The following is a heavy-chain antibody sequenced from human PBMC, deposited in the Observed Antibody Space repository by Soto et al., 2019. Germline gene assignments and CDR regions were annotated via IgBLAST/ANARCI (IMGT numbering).Heavy chain of an antibody. J-gene: IGHJ4*02. CDR2: ISGSGGST. V-gene: IGHV3-23*01. CDR1: GFTFSSYA. D-gene: IGHD3-16*02. Sequence: PGGSLRLSCAACGFTFSSYAMSWVRQAPGKGLEWVSAISGSGGSTYYADSVKGRFTISRDNSKNTLYLQMNSLRAEDTAVYYCARMITFGGVIVISPFDYWGQGTLVTVSS. CDR3: ARMITFGGVIVISPFDY.